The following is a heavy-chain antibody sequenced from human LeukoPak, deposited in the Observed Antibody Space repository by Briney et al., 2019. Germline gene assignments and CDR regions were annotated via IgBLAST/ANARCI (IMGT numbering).Heavy chain of an antibody. Sequence: AGGSLRLSCAASGFTFSNSGMNWVRQAPGKGLEWVSAISGSGGRTYYADSVKGRFTISLDNSKNTVYLQMNSLRAEDTAVYYCAELGITMIGGVWGKGTTVTISS. CDR3: AELGITMIGGV. D-gene: IGHD3-10*02. CDR2: ISGSGGRT. J-gene: IGHJ6*04. CDR1: GFTFSNSG. V-gene: IGHV3-23*01.